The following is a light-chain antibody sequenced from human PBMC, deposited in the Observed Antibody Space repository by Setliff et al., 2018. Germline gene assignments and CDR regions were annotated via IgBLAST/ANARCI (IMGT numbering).Light chain of an antibody. CDR3: SSYASSSIPYV. CDR2: EVS. CDR1: SSDIGGYNY. V-gene: IGLV2-14*01. J-gene: IGLJ1*01. Sequence: QSALTQPASVSGSPGQSITISCTGTSSDIGGYNYVSWYQQHSGKAPKLMIYEVSNRPSGVSNRFFGSKSGNTASLTISGLQAEDEADYYCSSYASSSIPYVFGSGTRSPS.